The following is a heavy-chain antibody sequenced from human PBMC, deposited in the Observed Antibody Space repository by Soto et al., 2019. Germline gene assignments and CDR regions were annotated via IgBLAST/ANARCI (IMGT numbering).Heavy chain of an antibody. V-gene: IGHV1-69*12. D-gene: IGHD2-8*01. CDR2: IIPIFGTA. CDR3: ATTSYCTNGVCPWFDP. J-gene: IGHJ5*02. CDR1: GGTFSSYA. Sequence: QVQLVQSGAEVKKPGSSVKVSCKASGGTFSSYAISWVRQAPGQGLEWMGGIIPIFGTANYAQKFQGRVTITADESTSTADMELSSLRSEDTAVYYCATTSYCTNGVCPWFDPWGQGTLVTVSS.